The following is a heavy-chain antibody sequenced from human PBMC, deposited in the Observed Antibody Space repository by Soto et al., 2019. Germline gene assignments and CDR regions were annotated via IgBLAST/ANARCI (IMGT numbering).Heavy chain of an antibody. V-gene: IGHV3-7*01. CDR1: GSTFSSYW. D-gene: IGHD3-22*01. J-gene: IGHJ6*02. Sequence: EVELVGSGGGSAQPGESLRLSCAASGSTFSSYWMSWVRQAPGKGLEWVANINQDGREKYFVDSVKGRFTISRDNAKNSLYLQMNSLRAEDTAVYYCARSYYYDSSGYYSYSGMDVWGQGTTVTVSS. CDR2: INQDGREK. CDR3: ARSYYYDSSGYYSYSGMDV.